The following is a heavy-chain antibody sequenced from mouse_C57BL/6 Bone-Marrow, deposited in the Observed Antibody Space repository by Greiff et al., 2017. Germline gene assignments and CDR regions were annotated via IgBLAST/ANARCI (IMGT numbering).Heavy chain of an antibody. CDR3: ARDAPYYAMDY. Sequence: EVKVEESGGGLVQSGRSLRLSCATSGFTFSDFYMEWVRQAPGKGLEWIAASRNKANDYTTEYSASVKGRFIVSRDTSQSILYLQMNALRAEDTAIYYCARDAPYYAMDYWGQGTSVTVSS. J-gene: IGHJ4*01. CDR2: SRNKANDYTT. V-gene: IGHV7-1*01. CDR1: GFTFSDFY.